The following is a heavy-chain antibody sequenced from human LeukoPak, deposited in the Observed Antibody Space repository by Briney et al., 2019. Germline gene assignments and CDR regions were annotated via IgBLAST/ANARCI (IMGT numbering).Heavy chain of an antibody. CDR3: ARAPKITMVRGGNYYYYMDV. CDR2: IRSSSRYI. V-gene: IGHV3-21*01. J-gene: IGHJ6*03. D-gene: IGHD3-10*01. CDR1: RFTFSRPS. Sequence: GGVLRLSCAATRFTFSRPSLSSDCQAPGRGLAWVSSIRSSSRYIYYADSVKGRFTISRDNAKNSLYLQMNSLRAEDTAVYYCARAPKITMVRGGNYYYYMDVWGKGTTVTVSS.